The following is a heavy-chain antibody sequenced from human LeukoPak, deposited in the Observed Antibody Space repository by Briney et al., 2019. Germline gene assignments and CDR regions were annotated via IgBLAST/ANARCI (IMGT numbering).Heavy chain of an antibody. Sequence: PSETLSLTCTVSGGSISSSSYYWGWIRQPPGKGLEWIGSIYYSGSTYYNPSLKSRVTISVDTSKNQFSLKLSSVTAADTAVYYCARPNYSDDNSFDYWGQGTLVTVSS. J-gene: IGHJ4*02. CDR1: GGSISSSSYY. CDR2: IYYSGST. D-gene: IGHD4-17*01. V-gene: IGHV4-39*01. CDR3: ARPNYSDDNSFDY.